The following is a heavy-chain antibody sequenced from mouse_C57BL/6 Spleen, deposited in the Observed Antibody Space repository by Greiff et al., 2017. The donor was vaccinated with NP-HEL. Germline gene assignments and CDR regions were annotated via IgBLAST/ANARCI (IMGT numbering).Heavy chain of an antibody. V-gene: IGHV1-69*01. CDR2: IDPSDSYT. CDR3: ARDSGGGFAY. Sequence: QVQLQQPGAELVMPGASVKLSCKASGYTFTSYWMHWVKQRPGQGLEWIGEIDPSDSYTNYNQKFKGKSTLTVDKSSSTAYMQLSSLTSEDSAVYYCARDSGGGFAYWGQGTLVTVSA. CDR1: GYTFTSYW. J-gene: IGHJ3*01. D-gene: IGHD4-1*01.